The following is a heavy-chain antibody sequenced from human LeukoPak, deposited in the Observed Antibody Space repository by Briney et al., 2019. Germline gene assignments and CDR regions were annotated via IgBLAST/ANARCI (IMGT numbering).Heavy chain of an antibody. D-gene: IGHD1-26*01. CDR1: GYTFTGYY. V-gene: IGHV1-2*02. J-gene: IGHJ5*02. CDR2: INPNSGGT. CDR3: TRVGVMVGAEEYNWFDP. Sequence: ASVKVSCKASGYTFTGYYMHWVRQAPGQGLEWMGWINPNSGGTNYAQKFQGRVTMTRDTSISTAYMELSRLRSGDTAVYYCTRVGVMVGAEEYNWFDPWGQGTLVTVSS.